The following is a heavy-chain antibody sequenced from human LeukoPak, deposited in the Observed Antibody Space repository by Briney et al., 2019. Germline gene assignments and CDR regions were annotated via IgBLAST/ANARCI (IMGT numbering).Heavy chain of an antibody. CDR3: ARGSGSYYFNDAFDI. Sequence: SVQVSCKGSGGTFSSYAISGVRQAPGQGLEWMGGIIPIFGTANYAQKFQGRVTITTDESTSTAYMELSSLRSEDTAVYYCARGSGSYYFNDAFDIWGQGTMVTVSS. J-gene: IGHJ3*02. D-gene: IGHD1-26*01. CDR2: IIPIFGTA. V-gene: IGHV1-69*05. CDR1: GGTFSSYA.